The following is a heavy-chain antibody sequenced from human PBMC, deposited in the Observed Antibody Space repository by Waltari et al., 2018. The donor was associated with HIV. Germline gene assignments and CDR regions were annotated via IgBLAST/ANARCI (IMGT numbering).Heavy chain of an antibody. V-gene: IGHV4-39*01. CDR3: ATLRTVTGTIDD. J-gene: IGHJ4*02. CDR1: TGYITQRYY. Sequence: QLQLQESGPALVKPSDTLPLTCTVPTGYITQRYYWGWVRQSPGTGLEWIGTVYSNGVTHCTPSLESRVTMSVDTSKNQFSLTLTSVTAADTALYFCATLRTVTGTIDDWGQGILVTVSS. CDR2: VYSNGVT. D-gene: IGHD4-17*01.